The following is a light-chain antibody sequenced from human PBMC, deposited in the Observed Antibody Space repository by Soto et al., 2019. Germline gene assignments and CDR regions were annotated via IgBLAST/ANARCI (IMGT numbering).Light chain of an antibody. CDR3: QQSYSTPRT. CDR1: QDISKW. V-gene: IGKV1-5*01. J-gene: IGKJ1*01. CDR2: DAS. Sequence: DLQMTQSPSTLSASVGDRVAITCRASQDISKWLAWYQQKPGKPPKLLIYDASGLDSGVPSRFSGSGYGTEFTLTISSLQPEDFATYYCQQSYSTPRTFGQGTKVDIK.